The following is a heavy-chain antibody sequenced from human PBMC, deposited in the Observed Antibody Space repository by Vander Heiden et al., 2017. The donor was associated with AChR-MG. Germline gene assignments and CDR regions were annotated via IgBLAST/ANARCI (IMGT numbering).Heavy chain of an antibody. J-gene: IGHJ4*02. CDR1: GGSISSSSYY. CDR3: ASLSPYCSGGSCLLYYFDY. D-gene: IGHD2-15*01. CDR2: IYYSGST. Sequence: QLQLQESGPGLVKPSETLSLTCTVSGGSISSSSYYWGWIRQPPGKGLEWIGSIYYSGSTYYNPSLKRRVTISVDTSKNQFSLKLSSVTAADTAVYYCASLSPYCSGGSCLLYYFDYWGQGTLVTVSS. V-gene: IGHV4-39*01.